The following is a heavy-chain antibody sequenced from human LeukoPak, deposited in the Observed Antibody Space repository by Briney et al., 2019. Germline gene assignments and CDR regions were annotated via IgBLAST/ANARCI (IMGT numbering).Heavy chain of an antibody. D-gene: IGHD3-22*01. Sequence: SQTLSLTCTVSGGSISTGSYYWSWIRQPAGKGLEWIGRIYTSGSTNYYPSLKSRVTISVDTSKNQFSLKLSSVTAADTAVYYCARDTYYYDSSGYLGYYYYYMDVWGKGTTVTVSS. V-gene: IGHV4-61*02. CDR1: GGSISTGSYY. J-gene: IGHJ6*03. CDR3: ARDTYYYDSSGYLGYYYYYMDV. CDR2: IYTSGST.